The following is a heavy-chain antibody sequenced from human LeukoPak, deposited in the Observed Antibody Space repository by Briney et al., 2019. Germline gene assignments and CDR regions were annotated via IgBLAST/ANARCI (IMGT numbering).Heavy chain of an antibody. D-gene: IGHD2-2*01. J-gene: IGHJ2*01. V-gene: IGHV4-38-2*02. Sequence: SETLSLTCAVSGYSISSGYYWGWIRQPPGEGLEWIGSVYHSGSTYYNPSLKSRVTISVDTSKNQFSLKLSSVTAADTAVYYCARDLSTRDWYFDLWGRGTLVTVSS. CDR2: VYHSGST. CDR1: GYSISSGYY. CDR3: ARDLSTRDWYFDL.